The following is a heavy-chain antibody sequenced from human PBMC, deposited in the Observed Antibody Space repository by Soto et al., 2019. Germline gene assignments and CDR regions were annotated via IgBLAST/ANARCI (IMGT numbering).Heavy chain of an antibody. CDR3: ARVERGTATTVVDAFEI. CDR1: GGYVSSGNYY. D-gene: IGHD1-1*01. Sequence: QVQLQQWGAGLLKPSETLSLTCAVYGGYVSSGNYYWSWIRQPPGKGLEWIGEMSHRGGTHFNPSLKSRVTISVDTSKNHFSLKMSSGTAADTALYHCARVERGTATTVVDAFEIWGPGTMVTVSS. V-gene: IGHV4-34*01. CDR2: MSHRGGT. J-gene: IGHJ3*02.